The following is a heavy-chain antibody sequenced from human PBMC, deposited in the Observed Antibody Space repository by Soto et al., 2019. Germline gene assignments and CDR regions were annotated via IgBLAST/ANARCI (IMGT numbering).Heavy chain of an antibody. CDR3: ARVPVRKYYGAGTYNNFYFGMDV. CDR2: AHHSGRT. J-gene: IGHJ6*02. D-gene: IGHD3-10*01. CDR1: GDSMSSSNW. Sequence: PSETLSLTCTVSGDSMSSSNWWNWVRQPPGKGLEWIGEAHHSGRTNYNPSLKSRVTVSVDRSKNQFSLNLISVTAADTAVYYCARVPVRKYYGAGTYNNFYFGMDVWGQGTTVTVSS. V-gene: IGHV4-4*02.